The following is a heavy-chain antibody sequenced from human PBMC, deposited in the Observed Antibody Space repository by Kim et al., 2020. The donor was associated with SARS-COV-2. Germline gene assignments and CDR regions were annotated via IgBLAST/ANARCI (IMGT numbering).Heavy chain of an antibody. CDR2: IYSGGST. Sequence: GGSLRLSCAASGFAVSSNYMSWVRQAPGKELEWVSVIYSGGSTYYADSVKGRFTISRDNSKNTLSLQMNSLRAEDTAVYYCARVTDFGSGSYYFFDIWG. CDR3: ARVTDFGSGSYYFFDI. CDR1: GFAVSSNY. D-gene: IGHD3-10*01. J-gene: IGHJ3*02. V-gene: IGHV3-53*01.